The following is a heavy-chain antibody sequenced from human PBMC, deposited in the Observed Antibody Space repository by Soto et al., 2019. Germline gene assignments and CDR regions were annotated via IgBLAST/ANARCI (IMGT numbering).Heavy chain of an antibody. J-gene: IGHJ6*02. CDR3: AKKGQLPYYYYGMDV. V-gene: IGHV1-18*01. D-gene: IGHD1-1*01. CDR2: TSGYNGDT. Sequence: GASVKVSCKASGYTFTSYGISGVRQAPGQGLEWMGWTSGYNGDTNYAQKVQGRVTMTIDTSTSTAYMELRSLTSDDTAIYYCAKKGQLPYYYYGMDVWGQGTTVTVSS. CDR1: GYTFTSYG.